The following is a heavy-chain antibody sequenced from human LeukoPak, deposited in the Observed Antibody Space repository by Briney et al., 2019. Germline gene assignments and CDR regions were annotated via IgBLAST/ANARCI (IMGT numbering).Heavy chain of an antibody. D-gene: IGHD5-18*01. CDR2: IKQDGSEK. V-gene: IGHV3-7*01. Sequence: GGSLRLSCAASGFTFSNYFMSWVRQAPGKGLEWVANIKQDGSEKYYVDSVKGRFTISRDNAKNSLYLQMNSLRAEDTAVYYCAREGGAMGINWGQGTLVTVSS. J-gene: IGHJ4*02. CDR3: AREGGAMGIN. CDR1: GFTFSNYF.